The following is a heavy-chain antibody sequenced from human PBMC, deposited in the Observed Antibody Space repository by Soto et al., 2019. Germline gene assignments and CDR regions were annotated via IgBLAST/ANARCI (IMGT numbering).Heavy chain of an antibody. V-gene: IGHV3-66*01. Sequence: GGSLRLSCAASGFTVSSNYMSWVRQAPGKGLEWVSVIYSGGSTYYADSVKGRFTISRDNSKNTLYLQMNSLRAEDTAVYYCARGIAAAGPYYFDDWGQGTRVTVSS. CDR3: ARGIAAAGPYYFDD. CDR2: IYSGGST. D-gene: IGHD6-13*01. J-gene: IGHJ4*02. CDR1: GFTVSSNY.